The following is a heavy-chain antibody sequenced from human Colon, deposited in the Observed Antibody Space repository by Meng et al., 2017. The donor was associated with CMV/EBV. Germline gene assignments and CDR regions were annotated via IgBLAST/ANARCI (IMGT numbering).Heavy chain of an antibody. V-gene: IGHV3-21*01. Sequence: VQLVECGGGLVKPGGSLRLSCEGSEFTFSSYYMSWVRQAPGEGLEWVSSINSRSSNVYYADSVRGRFTISRDNAKNSLYLQMNSLRDDDTAVYYCARFSLVDQAFDYWGQGALVTVSS. J-gene: IGHJ4*02. CDR2: INSRSSNV. CDR1: EFTFSSYY. CDR3: ARFSLVDQAFDY. D-gene: IGHD2-15*01.